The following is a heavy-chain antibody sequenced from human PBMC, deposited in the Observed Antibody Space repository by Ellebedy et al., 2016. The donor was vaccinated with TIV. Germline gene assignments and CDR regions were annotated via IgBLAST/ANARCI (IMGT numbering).Heavy chain of an antibody. V-gene: IGHV3-30*04. CDR3: AREPMVYAKGYYYGMDV. CDR1: GFTFSSYA. D-gene: IGHD2-8*01. CDR2: ISYDGSNK. Sequence: GGSLRLSXAASGFTFSSYAMHWVRQAPGKGLEWVAVISYDGSNKYYADSVKGRFTISRDNSKNTLYLQMNSLRAEDTAVYYCAREPMVYAKGYYYGMDVWGQGTTVTVSS. J-gene: IGHJ6*02.